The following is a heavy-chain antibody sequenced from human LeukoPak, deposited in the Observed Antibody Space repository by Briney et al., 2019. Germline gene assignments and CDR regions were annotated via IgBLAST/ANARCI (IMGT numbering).Heavy chain of an antibody. CDR2: ISYDGSNK. J-gene: IGHJ6*02. V-gene: IGHV3-30-3*01. Sequence: PGGSLRLSCAASGFTFSSYAMHWVRQAPGKGLEWVAVISYDGSNKYYADSVKGRFTISRDNSKNTLYLQMNSLRAEDTAVYYCARAFLWSGYYYYGMDVWGQGTTVTVSS. CDR3: ARAFLWSGYYYYGMDV. CDR1: GFTFSSYA. D-gene: IGHD3-3*01.